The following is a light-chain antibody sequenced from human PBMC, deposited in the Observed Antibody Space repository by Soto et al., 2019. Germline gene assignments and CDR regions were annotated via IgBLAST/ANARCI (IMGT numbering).Light chain of an antibody. Sequence: EIVMTQSPATLSVSPGERATLSCRASQSVSSNLAWYQQKPGQAPRLLIYGASTRATGITARFSGSGSGTEFTLTISSLQSEDFAVYYCQQYNNWPPKFGQGTKVEIK. J-gene: IGKJ1*01. V-gene: IGKV3-15*01. CDR1: QSVSSN. CDR3: QQYNNWPPK. CDR2: GAS.